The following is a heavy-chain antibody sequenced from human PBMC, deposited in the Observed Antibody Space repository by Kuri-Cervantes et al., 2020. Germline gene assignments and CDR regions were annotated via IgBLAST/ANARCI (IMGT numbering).Heavy chain of an antibody. CDR3: ARSRTLRWLRIHYFDY. J-gene: IGHJ4*02. CDR2: IHPGDSDT. D-gene: IGHD5-24*01. CDR1: GYSFTSYW. Sequence: GESLKISCKGSGYSFTSYWIGWVRQIPGKGLEWMGIIHPGDSDTRYSPSFQGQVTISADKSISTAYLQWSSLKASDTAMYYCARSRTLRWLRIHYFDYWGQGTLVTVSS. V-gene: IGHV5-51*01.